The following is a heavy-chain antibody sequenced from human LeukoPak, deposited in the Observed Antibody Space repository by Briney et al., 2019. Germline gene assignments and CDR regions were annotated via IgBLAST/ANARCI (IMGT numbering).Heavy chain of an antibody. J-gene: IGHJ6*03. D-gene: IGHD4-17*01. CDR2: IIPIFGTA. V-gene: IGHV1-69*06. Sequence: GASVKVSCKASGGTFSSYAISWVRQAPGQGLEWMGGIIPIFGTANYAQKFQGRVTITADKSTSTAYMELSSLRSEDTAVYYCASRISTATTPYYYYYMDVWGKGTTVTVSS. CDR3: ASRISTATTPYYYYYMDV. CDR1: GGTFSSYA.